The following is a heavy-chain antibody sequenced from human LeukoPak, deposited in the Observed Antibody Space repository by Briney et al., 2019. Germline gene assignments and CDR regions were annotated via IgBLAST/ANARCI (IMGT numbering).Heavy chain of an antibody. CDR1: GGSISSSSYY. D-gene: IGHD3-9*01. CDR2: IYYSGST. J-gene: IGHJ3*02. Sequence: ASETLSLTCTVSGGSISSSSYYWGRIRQPPGKGLEWIGSIYYSGSTYYNPSLKSRVTISVDTSKNQFSLKLSSVTAADTAVYYCARTSPHKDILTGYYMADAFDIWGQGTMVTVSS. CDR3: ARTSPHKDILTGYYMADAFDI. V-gene: IGHV4-39*07.